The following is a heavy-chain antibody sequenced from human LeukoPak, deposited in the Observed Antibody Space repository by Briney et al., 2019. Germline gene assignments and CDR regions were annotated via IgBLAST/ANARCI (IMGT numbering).Heavy chain of an antibody. CDR2: ISGSGGST. D-gene: IGHD6-13*01. V-gene: IGHV3-23*01. CDR3: AKDLGQQLVQAYMDV. J-gene: IGHJ6*03. CDR1: GFTFSSYA. Sequence: GGSLRLSCAASGFTFSSYAMSWVRQAPGKGLEWVSAISGSGGSTYYADSVKGRFTISRDNSKNTLYLQMNSLRAEGTAVYYCAKDLGQQLVQAYMDVWGKGTTVTVSS.